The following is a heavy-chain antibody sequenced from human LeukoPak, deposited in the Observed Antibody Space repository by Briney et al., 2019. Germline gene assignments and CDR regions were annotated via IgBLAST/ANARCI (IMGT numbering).Heavy chain of an antibody. J-gene: IGHJ4*02. Sequence: ASVKVSCKASGYTFTGYYMHWVRQAPGQGLEWMGWINPNSGGTNYAQRFQGRVTMTRDTSISTAYMELSRLRSDDTAVYYCARISEVCYDSSGYYCTYFDYWGQGTLATVSS. V-gene: IGHV1-2*02. CDR2: INPNSGGT. CDR3: ARISEVCYDSSGYYCTYFDY. D-gene: IGHD3-22*01. CDR1: GYTFTGYY.